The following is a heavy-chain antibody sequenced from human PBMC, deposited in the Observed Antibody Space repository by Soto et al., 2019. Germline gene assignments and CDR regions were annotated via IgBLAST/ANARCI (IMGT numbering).Heavy chain of an antibody. CDR3: TQIYGSGSCGWYFPS. V-gene: IGHV2-5*02. CDR2: VFWDDGE. J-gene: IGHJ5*02. D-gene: IGHD1-26*01. Sequence: QIPLRESGPSLVKPTETLTLTCTFSGFSLTTTVVGVGWIRQPPVKAMEWLAFVFWDDGERYSPSLKSRVTIATDTSKNQVVLTMTHMDPVDTATYYCTQIYGSGSCGWYFPSWGPGTLGTVSA. CDR1: GFSLTTTVVG.